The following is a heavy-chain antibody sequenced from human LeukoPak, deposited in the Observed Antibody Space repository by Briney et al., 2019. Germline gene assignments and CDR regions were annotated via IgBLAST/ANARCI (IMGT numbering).Heavy chain of an antibody. CDR2: IYYSGST. D-gene: IGHD3-9*01. V-gene: IGHV4-59*01. CDR1: GGSISRYI. Sequence: SETPSDPRTVSGGSISRYIWGWIRQPPGKGLEWIGYIYYSGSTNYNPSLKSRVTISVDTSKNQFSLKPSSVTAADTAVYYCARERAGYFAWLSLHNYYFAMDVWGQGTTVTVSS. J-gene: IGHJ6*02. CDR3: ARERAGYFAWLSLHNYYFAMDV.